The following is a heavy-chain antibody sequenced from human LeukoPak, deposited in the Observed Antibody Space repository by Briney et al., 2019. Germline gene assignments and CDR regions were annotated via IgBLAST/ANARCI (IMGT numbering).Heavy chain of an antibody. J-gene: IGHJ3*02. V-gene: IGHV1-69*13. Sequence: SVKVSCKASGGTFSSYVFTWVRQAPGQGLEWMGGIIPIFGTANYAQKFQGRVTITADESTSTAYMELSSLRSDDTAVYYCARIRDGYNDAYDIWGQGTLVTVTS. D-gene: IGHD5-24*01. CDR2: IIPIFGTA. CDR1: GGTFSSYV. CDR3: ARIRDGYNDAYDI.